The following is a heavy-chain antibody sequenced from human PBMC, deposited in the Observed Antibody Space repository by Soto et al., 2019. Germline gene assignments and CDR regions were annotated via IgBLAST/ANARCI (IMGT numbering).Heavy chain of an antibody. Sequence: ASETLALTCNVSGASLSRYYWSWIRQPPGKGLEWIGRIYATGDTDYNPSLKSRISMSVDMSKKQFSLTLRSVTAADTAIYYCVRDGTKNLRDRFEPWGRGILVTVSS. CDR1: GASLSRYY. J-gene: IGHJ5*02. D-gene: IGHD1-26*01. CDR3: VRDGTKNLRDRFEP. V-gene: IGHV4-4*07. CDR2: IYATGDT.